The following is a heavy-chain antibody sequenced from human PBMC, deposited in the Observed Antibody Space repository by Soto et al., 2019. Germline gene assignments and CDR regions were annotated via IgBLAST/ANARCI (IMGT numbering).Heavy chain of an antibody. J-gene: IGHJ6*03. CDR3: ALTIFGVVPSYYMDV. CDR2: ISGSGGST. CDR1: GFTFSSYA. D-gene: IGHD3-3*01. V-gene: IGHV3-23*01. Sequence: PGGSLRLSCAASGFTFSSYAMSWVRQAPGKGLEWVSAISGSGGSTYYADSVKGRFTISRDNSKNTLYLQMNSLRAEDTAVYYSALTIFGVVPSYYMDVWGKGTTVTVSS.